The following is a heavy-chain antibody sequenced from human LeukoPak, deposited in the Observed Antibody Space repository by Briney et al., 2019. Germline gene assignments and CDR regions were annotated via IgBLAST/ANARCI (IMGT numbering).Heavy chain of an antibody. CDR2: IYSGGTT. J-gene: IGHJ4*02. Sequence: GGSLTLSCAASGFTASTKYMSWVRQAPGKGLEWVSVIYSGGTTEYADSVKGRFTISRDNSKNTLYLQMNSLRAEDTAVYYCATRTHSGNYIGYFDYWGQGTLVTVSS. D-gene: IGHD1-26*01. CDR3: ATRTHSGNYIGYFDY. V-gene: IGHV3-66*01. CDR1: GFTASTKY.